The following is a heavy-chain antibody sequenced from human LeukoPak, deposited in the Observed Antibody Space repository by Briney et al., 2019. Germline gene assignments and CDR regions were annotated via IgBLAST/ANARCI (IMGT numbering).Heavy chain of an antibody. CDR2: ISAYNGNT. D-gene: IGHD2-21*01. CDR1: GGTFISYA. J-gene: IGHJ6*03. V-gene: IGHV1-18*01. Sequence: ASVKVSCKASGGTFISYAISWVRQAPGQGLEWMGWISAYNGNTNYAQKLQGRVTMTTDTSTSTAYMELRSLRSDDTAVYYCARLPVMEGYYYYYMDVWGKGTTVTVSS. CDR3: ARLPVMEGYYYYYMDV.